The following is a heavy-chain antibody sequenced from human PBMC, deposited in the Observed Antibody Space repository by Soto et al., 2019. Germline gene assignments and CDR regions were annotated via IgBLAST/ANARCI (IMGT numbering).Heavy chain of an antibody. CDR2: LTASGGRT. D-gene: IGHD3-22*01. Sequence: GGSLRLSCAASVFNFRSYALSCVRQAPRAGLECVSPLTASGGRTNYADSVQGLFHTSRDNSKNTLYLQMNSLPAEDTAVYYCAKVADYYDPPFEDYWGQGTQVTVYS. CDR3: AKVADYYDPPFEDY. V-gene: IGHV3-23*01. J-gene: IGHJ4*02. CDR1: VFNFRSYA.